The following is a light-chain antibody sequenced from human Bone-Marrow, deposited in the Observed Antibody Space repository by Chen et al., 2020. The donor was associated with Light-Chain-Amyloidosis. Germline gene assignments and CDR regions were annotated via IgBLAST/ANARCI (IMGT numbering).Light chain of an antibody. J-gene: IGLJ2*01. V-gene: IGLV3-25*03. CDR2: RDT. Sequence: SYELTQPPSVSVSPGQTARITCSGDDLPTKYAYWYQQKPGQAPVLVIHRDTEGPSGISERFSGSSSGTTATLTISGVQAEDGAEYRCQSEDSSGTYEVIFGGGTKLPVL. CDR1: DLPTKY. CDR3: QSEDSSGTYEVI.